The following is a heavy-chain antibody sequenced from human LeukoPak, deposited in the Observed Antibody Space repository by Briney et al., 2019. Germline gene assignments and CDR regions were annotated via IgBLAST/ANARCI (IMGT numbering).Heavy chain of an antibody. CDR1: GFTFSDYY. J-gene: IGHJ4*02. V-gene: IGHV3-11*05. CDR2: ISSSSSYT. CDR3: AKDSGGDIAGGWAFDY. Sequence: PGGSLRLSCAASGFTFSDYYMSWIRQAPGKGLEWVSYISSSSSYTNYADSVKGRFTISRDNAKNTLYLQMNSLRAEDTAVYYCAKDSGGDIAGGWAFDYWGQGTLVTVSS. D-gene: IGHD5-12*01.